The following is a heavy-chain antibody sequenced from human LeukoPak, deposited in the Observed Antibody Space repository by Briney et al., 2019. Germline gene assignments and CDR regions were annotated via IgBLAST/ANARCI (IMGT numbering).Heavy chain of an antibody. J-gene: IGHJ6*03. V-gene: IGHV4-34*01. CDR3: ATAGRDGYPYYYYYYMDV. CDR2: INHSGST. Sequence: SETLSLTCTVSGGSISSYYWSWIRQPPGKGLEWIGEINHSGSTNYNPSLKSRVTIPVDTSKNQFSLKLSSVTAADTAVYYCATAGRDGYPYYYYYYMDVWGKGTTVTVSS. CDR1: GGSISSYY. D-gene: IGHD5-24*01.